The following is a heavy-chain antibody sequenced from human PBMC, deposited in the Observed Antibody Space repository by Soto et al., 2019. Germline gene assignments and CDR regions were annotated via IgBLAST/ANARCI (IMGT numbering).Heavy chain of an antibody. CDR2: IDSSGST. CDR3: ASRYLY. J-gene: IGHJ4*02. D-gene: IGHD3-16*02. Sequence: SETLSLACTVSGDSISNGDYYWSWIRQPPGRGLEWIGYIDSSGSTYYNPSLKSRLTMSVDMSKNQFSLRLTSVTAADTAVYYCASRYLYWGQGLLVTVSS. V-gene: IGHV4-30-4*01. CDR1: GDSISNGDYY.